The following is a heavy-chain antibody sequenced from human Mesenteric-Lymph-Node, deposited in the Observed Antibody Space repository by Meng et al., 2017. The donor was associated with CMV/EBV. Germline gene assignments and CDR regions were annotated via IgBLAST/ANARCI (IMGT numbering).Heavy chain of an antibody. CDR1: EFTFSSYS. V-gene: IGHV3-21*06. D-gene: IGHD3-10*01. CDR2: LSSHTLYI. CDR3: ASAYYVSGGYCVY. Sequence: ATEFTFSSYSRTWVRQAPGLGLLWFSSLSSHTLYIYYAYSVKGRFTISSDNAKNLLYLQMNSLRAEDTAVYYCASAYYVSGGYCVYWGQGTLVTVSS. J-gene: IGHJ4*02.